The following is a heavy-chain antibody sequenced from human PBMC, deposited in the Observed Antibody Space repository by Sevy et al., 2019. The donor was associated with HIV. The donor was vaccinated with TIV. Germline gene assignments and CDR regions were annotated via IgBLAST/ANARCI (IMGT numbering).Heavy chain of an antibody. Sequence: SLKISCAASGFRFEDYGMHWVRRAPGKGLEWVSGIGWNSGSVGYAVSVKGRFTISRDNAKNLLYLQMNSLTSEDTALYYCAKDLLPYGSGSYPLDYWGQRTLVTVSS. D-gene: IGHD3-10*01. V-gene: IGHV3-9*01. J-gene: IGHJ4*02. CDR2: IGWNSGSV. CDR1: GFRFEDYG. CDR3: AKDLLPYGSGSYPLDY.